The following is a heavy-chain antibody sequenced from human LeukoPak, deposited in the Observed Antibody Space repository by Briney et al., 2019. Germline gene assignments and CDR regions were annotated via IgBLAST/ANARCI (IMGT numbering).Heavy chain of an antibody. D-gene: IGHD2/OR15-2a*01. CDR2: IIPIFGTA. V-gene: IGHV1-69*05. J-gene: IGHJ4*02. CDR1: GGTFSSYA. CDR3: TTFYHEYSPY. Sequence: SVKVSCKASGGTFSSYAISWVRQAPGQGLEWMGGIIPIFGTANYAQKFQGRVTITTDESTSTAYMELSSLRSEDTAVYYCTTFYHEYSPYWGRGTLVTVSS.